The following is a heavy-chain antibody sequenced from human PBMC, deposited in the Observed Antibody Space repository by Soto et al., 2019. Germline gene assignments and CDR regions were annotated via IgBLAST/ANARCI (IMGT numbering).Heavy chain of an antibody. V-gene: IGHV3-23*01. CDR2: ISGSGGST. Sequence: EVQLLESGGGLVQPGGSLRLSCAASGFTFSSYAMSWVRQAPGKGLEWVSAISGSGGSTYYADSVKGRFTISRDNSKNTLYLQMNSLRAEDTAVYYCAKSPTQPANWALYYFDYWGHGTLVTVSS. CDR3: AKSPTQPANWALYYFDY. J-gene: IGHJ4*01. D-gene: IGHD7-27*01. CDR1: GFTFSSYA.